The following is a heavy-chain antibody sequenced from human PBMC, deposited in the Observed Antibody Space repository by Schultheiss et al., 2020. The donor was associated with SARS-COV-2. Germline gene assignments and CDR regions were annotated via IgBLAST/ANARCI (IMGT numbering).Heavy chain of an antibody. CDR1: GFTFDDYA. Sequence: GGSLRLSCAASGFTFDDYAMHWVRQAPGKGLEWVSGISWNSGSIGYADSVKGRFTISRDNAKNSLYLQMNSLRAEDTALYYCARVLVGLRGPETDDYWGQGTLVTVSS. CDR2: ISWNSGSI. D-gene: IGHD4-17*01. CDR3: ARVLVGLRGPETDDY. V-gene: IGHV3-9*01. J-gene: IGHJ4*02.